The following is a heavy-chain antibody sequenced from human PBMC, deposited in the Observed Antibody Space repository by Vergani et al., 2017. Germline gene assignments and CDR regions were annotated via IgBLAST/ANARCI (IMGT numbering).Heavy chain of an antibody. Sequence: QVQLVEPGGGVVQPGRSLRLSCETSGLMFNNYGMHWVRQAPGKGLEWVAVISSDGSNKHYADSVKGRFTISRDNSQNTLYLQMDSLTAEDTAIYFCVNGYYYDQSGLASFDYWGQGTLVTVSS. CDR1: GLMFNNYG. CDR3: VNGYYYDQSGLASFDY. V-gene: IGHV3-30*18. CDR2: ISSDGSNK. D-gene: IGHD3-22*01. J-gene: IGHJ4*02.